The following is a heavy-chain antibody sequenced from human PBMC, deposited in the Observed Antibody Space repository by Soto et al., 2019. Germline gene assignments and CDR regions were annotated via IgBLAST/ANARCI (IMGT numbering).Heavy chain of an antibody. CDR3: AKSRYADSSGDYYDF. D-gene: IGHD3-22*01. J-gene: IGHJ4*02. CDR2: IGGRGTSS. CDR1: GFTFSNYA. V-gene: IGHV3-23*01. Sequence: GRSLRLSCAASGFTFSNYAMSWVRQAPGKGLEWVSGIGGRGTSSYYADSVKGRFAISRDNSYNTLFLQLHSLRAEDTAVYYCAKSRYADSSGDYYDFWGQGTRVTVSS.